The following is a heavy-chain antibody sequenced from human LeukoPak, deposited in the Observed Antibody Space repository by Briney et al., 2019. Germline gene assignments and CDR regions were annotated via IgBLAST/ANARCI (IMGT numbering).Heavy chain of an antibody. V-gene: IGHV4-59*01. Sequence: SETLSLTCTVSGGSISSYYWSWIRQPPGKGLVWIGYIYYSGNTNYNPSLKSRVTISLETSKNQFSLKLSSVTAADTAVYYCARAVAGPFDYWGQGTLVTVSS. CDR1: GGSISSYY. CDR3: ARAVAGPFDY. D-gene: IGHD6-19*01. CDR2: IYYSGNT. J-gene: IGHJ4*02.